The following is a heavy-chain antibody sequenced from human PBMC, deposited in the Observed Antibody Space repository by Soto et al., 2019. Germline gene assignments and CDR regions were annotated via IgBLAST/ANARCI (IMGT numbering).Heavy chain of an antibody. CDR2: IYPGDSDT. CDR1: GYSFTSYL. V-gene: IGHV5-51*01. Sequence: GESLKISWKCAGYSFTSYLIVLVRPLPGKGLEWMGIIYPGDSDTRYSPSFQGQVTISADKSISTAYLQWSSLRDEDTAVYFCERAVVSSSWKYGMDVWGQGTTVTVSS. D-gene: IGHD6-13*01. CDR3: ERAVVSSSWKYGMDV. J-gene: IGHJ6*02.